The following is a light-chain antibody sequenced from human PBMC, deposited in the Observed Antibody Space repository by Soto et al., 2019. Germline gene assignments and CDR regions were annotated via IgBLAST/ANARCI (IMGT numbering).Light chain of an antibody. Sequence: EIVLTQSPGTLSLSPGERATLSCRASQSVDSSYLAWYQQKPGQAPRLLIYDASAMATGIPDRFSGSGSGTDFTLTISRLEPEDLAVYYCQQYGSSPITFGQGTRLEIK. CDR3: QQYGSSPIT. CDR2: DAS. J-gene: IGKJ5*01. V-gene: IGKV3-20*01. CDR1: QSVDSSY.